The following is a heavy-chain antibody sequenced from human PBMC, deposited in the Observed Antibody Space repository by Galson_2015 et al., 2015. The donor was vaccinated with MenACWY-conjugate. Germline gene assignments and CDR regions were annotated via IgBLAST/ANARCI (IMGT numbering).Heavy chain of an antibody. CDR3: ARESYYGSGSYTRGAFDI. Sequence: SVKVSCKASGYTFTSYGISWVRQAPGQGLEWMGWISAYNGNTNYAQKLQGRVTMTTDTSTSTAYMELRSLRSDDTAVYYCARESYYGSGSYTRGAFDIWGQGTMVTVSS. J-gene: IGHJ3*02. D-gene: IGHD3-10*01. V-gene: IGHV1-18*01. CDR1: GYTFTSYG. CDR2: ISAYNGNT.